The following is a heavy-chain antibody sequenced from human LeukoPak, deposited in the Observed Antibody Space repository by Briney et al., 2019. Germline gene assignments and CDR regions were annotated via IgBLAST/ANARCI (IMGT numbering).Heavy chain of an antibody. V-gene: IGHV1-69*13. CDR1: GGTFSSYA. J-gene: IGHJ4*02. CDR3: ATASSGAAADSYLDS. D-gene: IGHD6-13*01. Sequence: SVKVSCKASGGTFSSYAISWVRQAPGQGLEWMGGIIPIFGTANYAQKFQGRVTITADESTSTAYMELSSLRSEDTAVYYCATASSGAAADSYLDSGGQGPRAPFS. CDR2: IIPIFGTA.